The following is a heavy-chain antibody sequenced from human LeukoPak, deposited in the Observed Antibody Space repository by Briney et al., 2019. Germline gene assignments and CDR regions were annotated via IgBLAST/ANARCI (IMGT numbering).Heavy chain of an antibody. J-gene: IGHJ4*02. Sequence: GGSLRLSCAASGFSVGSNYMSWVRQAPGKGLEWVSVICTGGTTHYAESVMGRFTISREDSHNTVHLHMSGLRAEDTAVYYCAREGRFQSFDYWGQGTLVAASS. V-gene: IGHV3-53*01. CDR1: GFSVGSNY. CDR2: ICTGGTT. CDR3: AREGRFQSFDY.